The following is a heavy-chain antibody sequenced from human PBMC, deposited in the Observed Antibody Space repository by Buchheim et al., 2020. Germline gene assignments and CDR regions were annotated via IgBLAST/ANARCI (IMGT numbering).Heavy chain of an antibody. V-gene: IGHV3-30*18. J-gene: IGHJ4*02. CDR2: ISYDGSNK. CDR3: AKDLERITGTTGPPDY. Sequence: VQLVESGGGLVQPGGSLRLSCAASGFTFSSYGMHWVRQAPGKGLEWVAVISYDGSNKYYADSVKGRFTISRDNSKNTLYLQMNSLRAEDTAVYYCAKDLERITGTTGPPDYWGQGTL. CDR1: GFTFSSYG. D-gene: IGHD1-7*01.